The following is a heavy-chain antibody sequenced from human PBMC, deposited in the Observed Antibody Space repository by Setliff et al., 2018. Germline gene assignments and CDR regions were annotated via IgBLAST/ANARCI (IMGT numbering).Heavy chain of an antibody. Sequence: SETLSLTCTVSGGSISSYYWSWIRQPAGKGLEWIGSIYYSGSTYYNPSLKSRVTISVDTSKNQFSLKLSSATAADTAVYYCARKGISALSGAFDMWGQGTMVTVSS. CDR2: IYYSGST. CDR1: GGSISSYY. D-gene: IGHD1-26*01. J-gene: IGHJ3*02. V-gene: IGHV4-59*05. CDR3: ARKGISALSGAFDM.